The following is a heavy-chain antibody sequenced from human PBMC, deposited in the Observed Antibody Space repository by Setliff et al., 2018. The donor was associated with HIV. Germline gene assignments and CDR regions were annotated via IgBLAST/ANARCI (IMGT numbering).Heavy chain of an antibody. CDR2: MSTDNGNT. V-gene: IGHV1-18*01. CDR3: ARMRGGHNIREGAFDI. Sequence: ASVKVSCKASGYSFSSYGIGWVRLAPGQGLEWMGWMSTDNGNTNYAQKVQGRVTMTTDTGTRTAYMELRSLRSDDTAMYYCARMRGGHNIREGAFDIWGQGTMITVSS. D-gene: IGHD1-20*01. CDR1: GYSFSSYG. J-gene: IGHJ3*02.